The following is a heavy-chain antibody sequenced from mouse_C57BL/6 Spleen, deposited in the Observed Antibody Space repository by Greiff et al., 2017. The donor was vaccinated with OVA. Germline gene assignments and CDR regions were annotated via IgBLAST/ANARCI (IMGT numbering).Heavy chain of an antibody. J-gene: IGHJ3*01. CDR2: ISDGGSYT. CDR3: AREGDSSGYFSWFAY. Sequence: EVKLVESGGGLVKPGGSLKLSCAASGFTFSSYAMSWVRQTPEKRLEWVATISDGGSYTYYPDNVKGRFTISRDNAKNNLYLQMSHLKSEDTAMYYCAREGDSSGYFSWFAYWGQGTLVTVSA. V-gene: IGHV5-4*01. D-gene: IGHD3-2*02. CDR1: GFTFSSYA.